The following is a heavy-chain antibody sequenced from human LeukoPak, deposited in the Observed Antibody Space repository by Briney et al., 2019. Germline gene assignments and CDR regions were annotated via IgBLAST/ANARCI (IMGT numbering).Heavy chain of an antibody. Sequence: GRSLRLSCAASGLTFSSYGMHWVRQAPGKGLEWVAVISYDGSNKYYADSVKGRFTISRDNSKNTLYLQMNSLRAEDTAVYYCAKAGDSSSSEIFDYWGQGTLVTVSS. CDR1: GLTFSSYG. D-gene: IGHD6-6*01. CDR2: ISYDGSNK. V-gene: IGHV3-30*18. CDR3: AKAGDSSSSEIFDY. J-gene: IGHJ4*02.